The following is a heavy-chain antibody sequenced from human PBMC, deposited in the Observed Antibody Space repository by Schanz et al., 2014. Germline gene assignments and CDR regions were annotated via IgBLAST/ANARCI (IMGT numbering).Heavy chain of an antibody. CDR2: IIPILGIA. Sequence: QVQVVQSGAEVKEPGASVKVSCEASRYTFNTYGLNWVRQAPGQGLEWMGRIIPILGIANYAQKFQGRVTITADKSTTTAYMELNSLNSDDTAVYFCTSEAHNHDGLRSYSNVWGQGTLVTVTS. D-gene: IGHD3-10*01. CDR1: RYTFNTYG. CDR3: TSEAHNHDGLRSYSNV. V-gene: IGHV1-69*04. J-gene: IGHJ4*02.